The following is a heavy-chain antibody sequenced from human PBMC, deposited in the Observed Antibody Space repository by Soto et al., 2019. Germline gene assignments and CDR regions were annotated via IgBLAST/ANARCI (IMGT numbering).Heavy chain of an antibody. CDR2: ISAYNGNT. CDR1: GYTFPSYG. Sequence: ASVKVSCKASGYTFPSYGISWVRQAPGQGLGWMGWISAYNGNTNYAQKLQGRVTMNTDTSARTGYMKLRSLRSDDTAVYYCERVRTGITGTTKFAYWGQGTLVTVSS. CDR3: ERVRTGITGTTKFAY. J-gene: IGHJ4*02. D-gene: IGHD1-7*01. V-gene: IGHV1-18*01.